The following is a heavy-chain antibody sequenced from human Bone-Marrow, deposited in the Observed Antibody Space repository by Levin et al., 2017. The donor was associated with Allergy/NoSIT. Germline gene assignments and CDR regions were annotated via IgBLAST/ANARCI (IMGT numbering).Heavy chain of an antibody. CDR3: ARRGNRISPVAMALDY. D-gene: IGHD6-19*01. J-gene: IGHJ4*02. CDR2: IYYSGST. CDR1: GGSISSSSYY. Sequence: TLSLTCTVSGGSISSSSYYWGWIRQPPGKGLEWIGSIYYSGSTYYNPSLKSRVTISVDTSKNQFSLKVTSVTAADTAAYYCARRGNRISPVAMALDYWGQGTLVTVSS. V-gene: IGHV4-39*01.